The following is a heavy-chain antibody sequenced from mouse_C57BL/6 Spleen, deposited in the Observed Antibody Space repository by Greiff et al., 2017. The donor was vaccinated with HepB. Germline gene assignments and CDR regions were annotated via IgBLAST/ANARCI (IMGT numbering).Heavy chain of an antibody. V-gene: IGHV1-55*01. CDR2: IYPGSGST. J-gene: IGHJ3*01. Sequence: QVHVKQPGAELVKPGASVKMSCKASGYTFTSYWITWVKQRPGQGLEWIGDIYPGSGSTNYNEKFKSKATLTVDTSSSTAYMQLSSLTSEDSAVYYCAGYDDYAFAYWGQGTLVTVSA. D-gene: IGHD2-3*01. CDR3: AGYDDYAFAY. CDR1: GYTFTSYW.